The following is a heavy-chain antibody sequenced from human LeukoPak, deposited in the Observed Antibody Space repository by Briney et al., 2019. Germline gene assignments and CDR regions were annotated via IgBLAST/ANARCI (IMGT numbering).Heavy chain of an antibody. CDR3: ARANYYDSSGYSDAFDI. CDR2: TYYRSKWYN. D-gene: IGHD3-22*01. V-gene: IGHV6-1*01. J-gene: IGHJ3*02. CDR1: GDSVSSNTAG. Sequence: SQTLSLTCAISGDSVSSNTAGWSWIRQSPSRGLEWLGRTYYRSKWYNDDAGSVKSRITINPDTSKNQFSLQLNSVTPEDTAVYYCARANYYDSSGYSDAFDIWGQGTMVTVSS.